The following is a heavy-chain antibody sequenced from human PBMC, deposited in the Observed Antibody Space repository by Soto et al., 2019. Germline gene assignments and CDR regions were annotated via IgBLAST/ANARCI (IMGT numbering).Heavy chain of an antibody. Sequence: QVQLVQSGAEVKKPGSSVKVSCKASGGTFSSYTISWVRQAPGQGLEWMGRIIPILGIANYAQKFQGRVTITADKSTSTAYMELSSLRSEDTAVYYCARDPVASDSGYDWGDYWGQGPLVTVSS. J-gene: IGHJ4*02. V-gene: IGHV1-69*08. D-gene: IGHD5-12*01. CDR1: GGTFSSYT. CDR3: ARDPVASDSGYDWGDY. CDR2: IIPILGIA.